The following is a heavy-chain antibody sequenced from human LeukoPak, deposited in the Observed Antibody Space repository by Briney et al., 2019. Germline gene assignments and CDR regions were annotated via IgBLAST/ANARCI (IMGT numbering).Heavy chain of an antibody. CDR1: GGSISSYY. CDR2: IYYSGST. CDR3: ARGDAGSSDY. J-gene: IGHJ4*02. V-gene: IGHV4-59*01. D-gene: IGHD6-6*01. Sequence: SETLSLTCSVSGGSISSYYWIWIRQPPGKGLEWIGYIYYSGSTNYNPSLKSRVTISVDTSKNQFSLKLSSVTAADTAVYYCARGDAGSSDYWGQGTLVTVSS.